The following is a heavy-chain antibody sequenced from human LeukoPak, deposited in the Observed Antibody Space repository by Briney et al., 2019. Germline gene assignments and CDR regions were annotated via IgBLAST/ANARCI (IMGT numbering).Heavy chain of an antibody. CDR3: ARLAESIAVRERTFDY. D-gene: IGHD6-6*01. Sequence: GESLKISCKGSGYSFTSYWIGWVRQMPGKGLEWMGIIYPGDSDTRYSPSFQGQVTISADKSISTAYLQWSSLKASDTAMYYCARLAESIAVRERTFDYWGQGTLVTVSS. CDR2: IYPGDSDT. CDR1: GYSFTSYW. J-gene: IGHJ4*02. V-gene: IGHV5-51*01.